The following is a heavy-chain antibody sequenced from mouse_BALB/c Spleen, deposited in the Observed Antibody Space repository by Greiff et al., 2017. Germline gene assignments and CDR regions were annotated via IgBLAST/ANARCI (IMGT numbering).Heavy chain of an antibody. J-gene: IGHJ1*01. Sequence: EVQLQQSGPELVKPGASVKMSCKASGYTFTSYVMHWVKQKPGQGLEWIGYINPYNDGTKYNEKFKGKATLTSDKSSSTAYMELSSLTSEDSAVYYCARAETTVAPWYFDVWGAGTTVTVSS. CDR1: GYTFTSYV. CDR3: ARAETTVAPWYFDV. CDR2: INPYNDGT. D-gene: IGHD1-1*01. V-gene: IGHV1-14*01.